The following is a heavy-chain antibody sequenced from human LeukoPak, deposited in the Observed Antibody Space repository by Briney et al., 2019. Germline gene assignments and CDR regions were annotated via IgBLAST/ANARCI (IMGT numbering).Heavy chain of an antibody. D-gene: IGHD2-2*01. CDR2: IKSDGTST. CDR3: ARDHVRASQHGYYGMDV. CDR1: GFTFSSYW. J-gene: IGHJ6*02. V-gene: IGHV3-74*01. Sequence: GGSLRLSCAASGFTFSSYWMHWVRQAPGKGLVRVSRIKSDGTSTSYADSVKGRFTISRDNARDTLYLQMNSLRVEDTAVYYCARDHVRASQHGYYGMDVWGQGTTVTVSS.